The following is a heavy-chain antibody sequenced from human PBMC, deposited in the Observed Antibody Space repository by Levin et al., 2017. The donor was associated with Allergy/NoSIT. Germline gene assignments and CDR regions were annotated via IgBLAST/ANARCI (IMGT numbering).Heavy chain of an antibody. J-gene: IGHJ4*02. CDR3: ARNGGSANFY. CDR1: GASISSNDW. Sequence: SETLSLTCTVSGASISSNDWWNWVRQPPGKGLEWIGEIHHSGIAHYKPSLKSRVSISLDKSKNQFSLRLNSVTAADTAVYYCARNGGSANFYWGQGTLVTVSA. CDR2: IHHSGIA. D-gene: IGHD3-10*01. V-gene: IGHV4-4*02.